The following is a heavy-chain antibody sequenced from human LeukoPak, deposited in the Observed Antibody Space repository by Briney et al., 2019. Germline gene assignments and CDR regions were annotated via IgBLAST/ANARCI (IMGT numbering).Heavy chain of an antibody. CDR2: IYTSGST. D-gene: IGHD5-18*01. V-gene: IGHV4-4*07. CDR3: ASPSAGYSDDAFDI. CDR1: GGSISRYY. Sequence: SETLSLTCTVSGGSISRYYWSWIRQPAGKGLECIGRIYTSGSTNYNPSLNRRITMSVYTSKNQFSLKLSSVTAADTVVYYCASPSAGYSDDAFDIWGQGTMVTVSS. J-gene: IGHJ3*02.